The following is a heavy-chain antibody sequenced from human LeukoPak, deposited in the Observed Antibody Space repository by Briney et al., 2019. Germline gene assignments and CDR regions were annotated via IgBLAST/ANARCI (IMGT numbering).Heavy chain of an antibody. CDR3: ARDRFSEITYVEH. Sequence: GGSLRLSCAASGFTFSSYGMHWVRQAPGKGLEWMAVIRYVGSDKYYADSVKARFTISRDNSESTVYLQMSSLRAEDTAVYYCARDRFSEITYVEHWGQGSLVTVSS. D-gene: IGHD1-20*01. V-gene: IGHV3-30*19. J-gene: IGHJ4*02. CDR2: IRYVGSDK. CDR1: GFTFSSYG.